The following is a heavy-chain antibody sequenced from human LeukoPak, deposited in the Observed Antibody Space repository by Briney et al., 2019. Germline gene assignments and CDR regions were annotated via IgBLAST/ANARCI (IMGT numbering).Heavy chain of an antibody. D-gene: IGHD6-13*01. CDR1: GYSFTSYW. J-gene: IGHJ4*02. Sequence: GESLQISCKGSGYSFTSYWIGWVRRMPGKGLEWMGIIYPGDSDTRYSPSFQGQVTISADKSISTAYLQWSSLKASDTAMYYCARRSDLNSSWFFAYWGQGTLVTVSS. CDR2: IYPGDSDT. V-gene: IGHV5-51*01. CDR3: ARRSDLNSSWFFAY.